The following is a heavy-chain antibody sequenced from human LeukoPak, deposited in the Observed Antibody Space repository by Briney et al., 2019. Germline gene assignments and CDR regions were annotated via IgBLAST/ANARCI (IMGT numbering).Heavy chain of an antibody. J-gene: IGHJ4*02. CDR3: AKDLRDGSGSYYNGGFDY. Sequence: GGSLRLSCAASGFTFSSSDMHWVRQAPGKGLEWVAFIRYDGNNKYYADSVKGRLTITRDNSKNTLYLQMNSLRAEDTAVYYCAKDLRDGSGSYYNGGFDYWGQGTLVTVSS. V-gene: IGHV3-30*02. CDR2: IRYDGNNK. D-gene: IGHD3-10*01. CDR1: GFTFSSSD.